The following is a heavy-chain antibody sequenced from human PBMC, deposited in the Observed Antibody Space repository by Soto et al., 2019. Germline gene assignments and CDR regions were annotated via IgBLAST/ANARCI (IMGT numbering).Heavy chain of an antibody. CDR2: IWYDGSNK. CDR3: AKDRHPDGIWTFDY. V-gene: IGHV3-33*06. J-gene: IGHJ4*02. Sequence: GGSLRLSCAPSGFTFSSYGMHWARQAPGKGLEWVAVIWYDGSNKVYADSVKGRFTISRDNSKNTLYLQMNSLRVEDTAVYYCAKDRHPDGIWTFDYWGQGAPVTVSS. CDR1: GFTFSSYG. D-gene: IGHD3-9*01.